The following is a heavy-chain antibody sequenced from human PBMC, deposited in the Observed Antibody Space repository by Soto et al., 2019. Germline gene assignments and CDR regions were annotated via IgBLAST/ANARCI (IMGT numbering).Heavy chain of an antibody. CDR1: GVTVGNNN. J-gene: IGHJ4*02. D-gene: IGHD4-17*01. Sequence: VRLVESGGGLVQPGGSLRLSGAASGVTVGNNNMSWVRQAPGKGLDWVSVTYSGGETRYADSVKGRFTMSRDSTKNTVYLQMDSLRAEDTAVYFCARNVPVTALGYWGQGSLVTVSS. CDR2: TYSGGET. V-gene: IGHV3-66*01. CDR3: ARNVPVTALGY.